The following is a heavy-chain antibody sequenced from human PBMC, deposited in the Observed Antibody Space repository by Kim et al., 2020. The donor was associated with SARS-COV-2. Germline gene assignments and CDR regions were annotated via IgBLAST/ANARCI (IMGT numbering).Heavy chain of an antibody. Sequence: KYYADSVKGRFTISRDNSKNTLYLQMNSLRAEDTAVYYCAKEGFRGAFDYWGQGTLVTVSS. CDR3: AKEGFRGAFDY. J-gene: IGHJ4*02. CDR2: K. V-gene: IGHV3-30*02.